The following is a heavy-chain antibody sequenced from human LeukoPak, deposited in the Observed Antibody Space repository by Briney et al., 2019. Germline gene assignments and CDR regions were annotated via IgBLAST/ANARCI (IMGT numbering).Heavy chain of an antibody. D-gene: IGHD1-26*01. CDR3: ARSQGRRFLPTPPYMDV. V-gene: IGHV4-4*07. CDR1: GGSISSYY. CDR2: IYTSGST. Sequence: PSETLSLTCTVSGGSISSYYWSWLRQPAGKGLEWIGRIYTSGSTNYNPSLKSRVTMSVDTSTNQFSLKLSSVTAADTAVYYCARSQGRRFLPTPPYMDVWGKGTTVTVSS. J-gene: IGHJ6*03.